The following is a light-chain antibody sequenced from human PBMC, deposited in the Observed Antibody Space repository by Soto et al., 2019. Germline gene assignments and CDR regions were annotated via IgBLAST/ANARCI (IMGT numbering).Light chain of an antibody. J-gene: IGLJ1*01. V-gene: IGLV1-40*01. CDR2: GNT. CDR3: CSYAGSYSYV. Sequence: QSVLTQPPSVSGAPGQRVTISCTGGSSNIGSGYDVHWYQQLPGTAPKLLIYGNTNRPSGVPDRFSASTSATSASLAITGLQAEDEGDYYCCSYAGSYSYVFGTGTKLTVL. CDR1: SSNIGSGYD.